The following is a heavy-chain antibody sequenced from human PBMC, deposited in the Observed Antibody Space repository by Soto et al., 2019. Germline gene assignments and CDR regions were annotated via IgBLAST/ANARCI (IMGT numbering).Heavy chain of an antibody. CDR2: IISNGVSK. D-gene: IGHD4-17*01. CDR1: GXVLGDCE. Sequence: GSLRLDCSAAGXVLGDCEMSWVRLASGKGLEYVASIISNGVSKYYTDSVNCRCSISRDNAKNTLILHMSSLRPYDTAMYYCARALTVIEMPYGGPLDSGGLGTLHTVFS. CDR3: ARALTVIEMPYGGPLDS. V-gene: IGHV3-64D*08. J-gene: IGHJ4*02.